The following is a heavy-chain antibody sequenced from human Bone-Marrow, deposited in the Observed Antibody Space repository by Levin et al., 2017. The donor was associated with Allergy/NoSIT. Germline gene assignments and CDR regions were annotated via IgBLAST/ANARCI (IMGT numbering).Heavy chain of an antibody. Sequence: GGSLRLSCVVSELNVTRNYMNWVRQAPGKGLEWVSVIYGGGSTYYADSVRGRFTVSRDTSKNRLYLEMNSLRAADTAVYYCATSYVGATGYFDYWGHGTLVTVSS. CDR1: ELNVTRNY. V-gene: IGHV3-53*01. J-gene: IGHJ4*01. CDR3: ATSYVGATGYFDY. D-gene: IGHD1-1*01. CDR2: IYGGGST.